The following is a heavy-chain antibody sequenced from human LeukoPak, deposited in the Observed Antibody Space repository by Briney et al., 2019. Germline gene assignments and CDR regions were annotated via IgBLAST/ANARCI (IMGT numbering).Heavy chain of an antibody. CDR1: GYSISSGYY. Sequence: SETLSLTCAVSGYSISSGYYWGWIRQPPGKGLEWIGSIYHSGSTYYNPSLKSRVTISVDTSKNQFSLKLSSVTAADTAVYYCARAGYSSGWYGDYFDYWGQGTLVTVSS. V-gene: IGHV4-38-2*01. J-gene: IGHJ4*02. CDR3: ARAGYSSGWYGDYFDY. D-gene: IGHD6-19*01. CDR2: IYHSGST.